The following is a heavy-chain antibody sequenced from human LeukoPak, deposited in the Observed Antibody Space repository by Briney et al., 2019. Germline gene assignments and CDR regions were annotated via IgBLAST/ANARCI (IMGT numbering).Heavy chain of an antibody. V-gene: IGHV1-2*02. CDR3: ARDLGRGVVAATRVENY. D-gene: IGHD2-15*01. CDR1: GYTFTGYY. J-gene: IGHJ4*02. CDR2: INPNSGGT. Sequence: GASVKVSCKASGYTFTGYYMHWVRQAPGQGLEWMGWINPNSGGTNYAQKFQRRVTMTRDTSISTAYMELSRLRSDDTAVYYCARDLGRGVVAATRVENYWGQGTLVTVSS.